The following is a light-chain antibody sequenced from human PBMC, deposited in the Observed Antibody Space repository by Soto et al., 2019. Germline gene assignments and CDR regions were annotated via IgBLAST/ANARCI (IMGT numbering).Light chain of an antibody. Sequence: QAVVTQPASMSGSPGQSITISCTGTSSDVGLYNLVSWYQHLPGKAPKLIIYEVNEWPSGISDRFSGSKSGNTASLTISGLRDEDEADYYCCSYVGSSILMFGGGTKLTVL. CDR1: SSDVGLYNL. CDR3: CSYVGSSILM. CDR2: EVN. V-gene: IGLV2-23*02. J-gene: IGLJ3*02.